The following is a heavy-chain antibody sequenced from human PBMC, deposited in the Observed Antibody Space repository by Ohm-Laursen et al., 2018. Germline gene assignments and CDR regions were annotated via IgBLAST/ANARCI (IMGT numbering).Heavy chain of an antibody. D-gene: IGHD3-22*01. CDR2: ISWNSGSI. J-gene: IGHJ6*02. V-gene: IGHV3-9*01. CDR3: ARDVNTRISNV. Sequence: SLRLSCAASGFTFDDYAMHWVRQAPGKGLEWVSGISWNSGSIGYADSVKGRFTISKDNSKNTLYLQMNSLRAEDTAIYYCARDVNTRISNVWGQGTTVTVSS. CDR1: GFTFDDYA.